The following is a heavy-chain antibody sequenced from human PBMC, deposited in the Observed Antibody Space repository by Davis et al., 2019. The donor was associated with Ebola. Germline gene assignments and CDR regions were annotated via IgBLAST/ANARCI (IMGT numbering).Heavy chain of an antibody. CDR1: GFTFSTYS. CDR3: ARGDGYNFFCH. Sequence: GESLKISCAASGFTFSTYSMSWVRQAPGKGLEWVSAISGSGGSTYYADSVKGRFTISRVNSKNTVFLEMNSLRAEDTAVYYCARGDGYNFFCHWGQGTLVTVSS. J-gene: IGHJ1*01. CDR2: ISGSGGST. V-gene: IGHV3-23*01. D-gene: IGHD5-24*01.